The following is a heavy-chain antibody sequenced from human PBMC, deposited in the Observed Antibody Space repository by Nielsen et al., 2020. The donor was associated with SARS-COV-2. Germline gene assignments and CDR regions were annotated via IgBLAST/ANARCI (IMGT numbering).Heavy chain of an antibody. CDR1: GFTFDDYA. Sequence: SLKISCAASGFTFDDYAMHWVRQAPGKGLEWVSGISWNSDGRAFADSVKGRFTISRDNAKNTLYLQMNSLRAEDTAVYYCARGPSSSWYVYYYYGMDVWGQGTTVTVSS. V-gene: IGHV3-9*01. CDR3: ARGPSSSWYVYYYYGMDV. J-gene: IGHJ6*02. CDR2: ISWNSDGR. D-gene: IGHD6-13*01.